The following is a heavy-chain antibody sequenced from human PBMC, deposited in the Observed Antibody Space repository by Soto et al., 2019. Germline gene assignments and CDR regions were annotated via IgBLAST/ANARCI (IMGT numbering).Heavy chain of an antibody. Sequence: QVQLVQSGAEVKKPGSSVKVSCKASGGTFSSYAISWVRQAPGQGLEWMGGIIPIFGTANYAQKFQGRVTITADESMSTAYMELGSLRSEDTAVYYCASLIGVRDYDSSGYEFDYWGQGTLVTVSS. CDR1: GGTFSSYA. CDR2: IIPIFGTA. CDR3: ASLIGVRDYDSSGYEFDY. J-gene: IGHJ4*02. V-gene: IGHV1-69*01. D-gene: IGHD3-22*01.